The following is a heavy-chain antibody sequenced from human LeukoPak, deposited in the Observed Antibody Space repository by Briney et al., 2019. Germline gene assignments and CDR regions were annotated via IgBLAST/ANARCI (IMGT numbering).Heavy chain of an antibody. CDR2: INPSGGFT. CDR3: ARVWFGNPGDY. J-gene: IGHJ4*02. Sequence: GASVKVSCKASGYSFSTHWMHWVRQAPGQGLEWMGIINPSGGFTSYAQKLQGRVTMTRDTSISTAYMELSRLRSDDTAVYYCARVWFGNPGDYWGQGTLVTVSS. V-gene: IGHV1-46*01. D-gene: IGHD3-10*01. CDR1: GYSFSTHW.